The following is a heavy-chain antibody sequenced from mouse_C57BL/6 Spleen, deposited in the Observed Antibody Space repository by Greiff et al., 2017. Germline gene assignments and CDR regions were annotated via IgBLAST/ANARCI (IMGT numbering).Heavy chain of an antibody. D-gene: IGHD1-1*01. CDR2: IDPENGDP. V-gene: IGHV14-4*01. CDR1: GFNIKDDY. CDR3: TTATVVATDY. Sequence: EVQLQQSGAELVRPGASVKLSCTASGFNIKDDYMHWVKQRPEQGLEWIGWIDPENGDPEYASKFQGKATITADTSSNTAYLQLSSLTSEDTAVYYCTTATVVATDYWGQGTTLTVSS. J-gene: IGHJ2*01.